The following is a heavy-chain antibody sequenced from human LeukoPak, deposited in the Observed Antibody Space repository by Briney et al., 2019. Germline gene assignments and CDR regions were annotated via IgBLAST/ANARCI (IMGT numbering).Heavy chain of an antibody. Sequence: GGSLRLSCAASGFTFSSNAMSWVRQAPGKGLEWVSVISVSGSRAYYADFVTGRFTVSRDNSKNTVLLQMNSLRVEDTAVYYCTKDHDGMHAWGQGTTVTVSS. J-gene: IGHJ6*02. CDR1: GFTFSSNA. V-gene: IGHV3-23*01. CDR3: TKDHDGMHA. CDR2: ISVSGSRA.